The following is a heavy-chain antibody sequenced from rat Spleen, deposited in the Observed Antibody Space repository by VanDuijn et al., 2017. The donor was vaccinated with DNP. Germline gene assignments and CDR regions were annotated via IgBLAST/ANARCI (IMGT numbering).Heavy chain of an antibody. J-gene: IGHJ1*01. V-gene: IGHV3-1*01. D-gene: IGHD1-11*01. CDR1: DYSITSNY. CDR2: ISYSGST. Sequence: EVQLQESGPGLVKPSQSLSLTCSVADYSITSNYWAWIRKFPGNKMEWMGYISYSGSTAYNPSLESRISITRDTSKNQFFLQLNSVTAEDTATYYGARGLNYGGSAFDYWGPGTMVTVSS. CDR3: ARGLNYGGSAFDY.